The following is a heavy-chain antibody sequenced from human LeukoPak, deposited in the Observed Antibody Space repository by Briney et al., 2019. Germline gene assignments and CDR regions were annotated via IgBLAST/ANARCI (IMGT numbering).Heavy chain of an antibody. Sequence: GASLRLSCAASGFTFSNYAMSWVRQAPGKGLEWVSAIVGSSGSTYYADSVKGRFTISRDNSKNTLFLQMNSLRVEDTALYYCSKWGDYDVLTGYYDSDFWGQGTLVTVSS. D-gene: IGHD3-9*01. CDR2: IVGSSGST. CDR3: SKWGDYDVLTGYYDSDF. J-gene: IGHJ4*02. V-gene: IGHV3-23*01. CDR1: GFTFSNYA.